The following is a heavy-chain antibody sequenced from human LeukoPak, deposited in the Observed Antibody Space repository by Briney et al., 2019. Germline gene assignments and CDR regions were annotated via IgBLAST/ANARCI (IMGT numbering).Heavy chain of an antibody. CDR1: GFTFSSYE. Sequence: PGGSLRLSCAASGFTFSSYEMNWVRQAPGKGLEWVSYISSSGSTIYYADSVKGRFTISRDNSKNTLYLQMNSLRAEDTAVYYCAKDLVGATGYWGQGTLVTVSS. CDR2: ISSSGSTI. CDR3: AKDLVGATGY. V-gene: IGHV3-48*03. D-gene: IGHD1-26*01. J-gene: IGHJ4*02.